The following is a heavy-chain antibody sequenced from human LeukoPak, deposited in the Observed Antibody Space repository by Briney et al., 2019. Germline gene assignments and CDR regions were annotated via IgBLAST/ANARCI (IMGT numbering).Heavy chain of an antibody. CDR3: RRVASGYCCGGSCYSFTRYWYFDL. V-gene: IGHV3-13*01. D-gene: IGHD2-15*01. CDR2: IGTAGDT. Sequence: LPGGSLRLFCAASGFTFSSYDMHWVRQATGKGLEWFSAIGTAGDTYYPRSVKARFTISREIAKQSLYLQMNSVRAGDTPVYYFRRVASGYCCGGSCYSFTRYWYFDLWGRGTLVTVSS. CDR1: GFTFSSYD. J-gene: IGHJ2*01.